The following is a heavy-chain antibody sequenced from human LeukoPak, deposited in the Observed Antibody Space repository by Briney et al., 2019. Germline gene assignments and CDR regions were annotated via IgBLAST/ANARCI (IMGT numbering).Heavy chain of an antibody. D-gene: IGHD2-2*02. J-gene: IGHJ4*02. Sequence: GGSLRLSCAASGFTFSSYAMSWVRQAPGKGLERVSAISGSGGSTYYADSVKGRFTISRDNSKNTLYLQMNSLRAEDTAVYYCAKDSDIVVVPAAIPRGSFDYWGQGTLVTVSS. CDR1: GFTFSSYA. CDR3: AKDSDIVVVPAAIPRGSFDY. V-gene: IGHV3-23*01. CDR2: ISGSGGST.